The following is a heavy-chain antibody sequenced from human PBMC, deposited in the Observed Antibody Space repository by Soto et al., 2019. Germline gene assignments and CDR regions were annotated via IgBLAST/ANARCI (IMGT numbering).Heavy chain of an antibody. J-gene: IGHJ4*02. CDR3: ARHPDTAGTSDLDY. CDR2: IYPGDSDT. V-gene: IGHV5-51*01. CDR1: GYSFTSHW. D-gene: IGHD5-18*01. Sequence: PGESLKISCKGSGYSFTSHWIGWVRQMPGKGLEWMGIIYPGDSDTRYSPSFQGQVTISADKSISTAYLQWSSLKASDSAMYYCARHPDTAGTSDLDYWGQGTLVTVSS.